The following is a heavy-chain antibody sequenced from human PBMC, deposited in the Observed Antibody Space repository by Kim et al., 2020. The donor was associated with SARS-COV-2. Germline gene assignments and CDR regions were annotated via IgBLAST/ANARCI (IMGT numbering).Heavy chain of an antibody. Sequence: ASVKVSCKTSGFPFTDYFIHWMRQALGQGLEWMGQINLKTGDTKYLEKFQGRLTMTRDTSINTAYMDVSRLTSGDTAAYYCARDLAGDVGSFFDYWGQGSLVTVSS. V-gene: IGHV1-2*06. D-gene: IGHD3-10*01. CDR2: INLKTGDT. CDR1: GFPFTDYF. CDR3: ARDLAGDVGSFFDY. J-gene: IGHJ4*02.